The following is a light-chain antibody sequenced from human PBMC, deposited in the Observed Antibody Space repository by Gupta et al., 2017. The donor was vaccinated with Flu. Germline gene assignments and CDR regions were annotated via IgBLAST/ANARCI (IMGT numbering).Light chain of an antibody. J-gene: IGLJ3*02. CDR1: SGHSSYA. V-gene: IGLV4-69*01. CDR2: LNSDGSH. Sequence: QLVLTQSPSASASLGASVKPTCTLSSGHSSYAIAWHQQQPEKGPRYLMKLNSDGSHSKGDGIPDRFSGSSSGAERYLTISSLQAEDEDDYYCQTWGTGIRVFGGGTKLTVL. CDR3: QTWGTGIRV.